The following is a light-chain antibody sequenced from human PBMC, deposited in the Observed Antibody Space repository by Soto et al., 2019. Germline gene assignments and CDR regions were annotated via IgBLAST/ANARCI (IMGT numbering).Light chain of an antibody. Sequence: EIVMTQSPATLSLSPGEIAALSCRASQSINSELAWYQQKPGQPPRLLIYGASTRATGVPARFTGSESGSEFTLPISGLQSEDFAVYYCQQRHNWPLTFGQRTRLQI. CDR2: GAS. V-gene: IGKV3-15*01. J-gene: IGKJ2*01. CDR3: QQRHNWPLT. CDR1: QSINSE.